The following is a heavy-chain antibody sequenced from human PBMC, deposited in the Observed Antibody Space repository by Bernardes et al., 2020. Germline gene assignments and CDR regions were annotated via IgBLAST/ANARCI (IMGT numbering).Heavy chain of an antibody. D-gene: IGHD3-10*01. J-gene: IGHJ5*02. CDR1: GFSLSPSGVG. CDR3: AHNSLLPGGFDP. V-gene: IGHV2-5*02. Sequence: SGTTLAKPTQTLTLTCPFSGFSLSPSGVGVGWIRQPPGKALEWLALIYWDDDKRYSPSLKSRLTITKDTSKNQVVLTMTNMDPVDTATYYCAHNSLLPGGFDPWGQGTLVTVSS. CDR2: IYWDDDK.